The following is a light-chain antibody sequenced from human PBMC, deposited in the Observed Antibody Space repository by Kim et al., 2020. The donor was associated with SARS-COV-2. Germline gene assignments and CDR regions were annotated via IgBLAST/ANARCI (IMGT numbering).Light chain of an antibody. CDR1: QSVSSSY. CDR3: QQYGSSPLT. CDR2: GAS. J-gene: IGKJ4*01. V-gene: IGKV3-20*01. Sequence: SPGERATLSCRASQSVSSSYLAWYQQKPGQAPRLLIYGASSRATGIPDRFSGSGSGTDFTLSISRLEPEDFAVYYCQQYGSSPLTFGGGTKVDIK.